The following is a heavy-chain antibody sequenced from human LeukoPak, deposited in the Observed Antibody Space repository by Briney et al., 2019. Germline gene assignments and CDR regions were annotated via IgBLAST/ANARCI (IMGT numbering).Heavy chain of an antibody. J-gene: IGHJ4*02. CDR3: ARGPASPMADRPKFDY. Sequence: SGTLSLTCAVSGDSMRSSNWWIWVRQAPGKGLEWIGEISHRGSTNYNPSLKSRVTISIDKSKNQFSLKATSVTAADTAVYYCARGPASPMADRPKFDYWGQGTLVTVSS. V-gene: IGHV4-4*02. D-gene: IGHD5-24*01. CDR1: GDSMRSSNW. CDR2: ISHRGST.